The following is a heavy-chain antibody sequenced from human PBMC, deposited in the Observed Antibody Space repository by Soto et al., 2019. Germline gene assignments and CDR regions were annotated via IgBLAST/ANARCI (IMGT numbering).Heavy chain of an antibody. CDR2: IDHSGST. CDR3: ARVEYTYNYRGLDY. CDR1: GGSFRGCY. V-gene: IGHV4-34*01. D-gene: IGHD3-16*01. J-gene: IGHJ4*02. Sequence: SETLSLTCAVYGGSFRGCYWTWIRQPPGKGLEWIGEIDHSGSTNYNPSLKSRVTISVDTSKNQFSLKVASVTAADTAVYYCARVEYTYNYRGLDYWGQGTLVTVSS.